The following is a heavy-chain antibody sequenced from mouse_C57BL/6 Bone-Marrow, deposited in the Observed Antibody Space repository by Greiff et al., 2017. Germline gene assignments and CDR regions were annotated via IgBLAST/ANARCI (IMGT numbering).Heavy chain of an antibody. CDR3: TRGNYYGSSYWYFDD. Sequence: QVQLQQPGAELVRPGASVTLSCKASGYTFTDYEMHWVKQTPVHGLEWIGAIDPETGGTASNQKFKGTAILTADKSSSPAYMELRSMTSEDSAVYYGTRGNYYGSSYWYFDDGGTGTTVTVSS. V-gene: IGHV1-15*01. CDR1: GYTFTDYE. D-gene: IGHD1-1*01. CDR2: IDPETGGT. J-gene: IGHJ1*03.